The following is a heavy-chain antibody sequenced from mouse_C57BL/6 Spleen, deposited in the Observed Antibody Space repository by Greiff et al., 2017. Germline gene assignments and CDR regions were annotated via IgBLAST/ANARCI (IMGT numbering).Heavy chain of an antibody. Sequence: QVQLQQSGAELVMPGASVKLSCKASGYTFTSYWMHWVKQRPGQGLEWIGEIDPSDSYTNYNQKFKGKSTLTVDKSSSTAYMQLSSLTSEDSAVYYCASYYYGSSSFFDYWGQGTTLTVSS. J-gene: IGHJ2*01. D-gene: IGHD1-1*01. CDR1: GYTFTSYW. CDR2: IDPSDSYT. CDR3: ASYYYGSSSFFDY. V-gene: IGHV1-69*01.